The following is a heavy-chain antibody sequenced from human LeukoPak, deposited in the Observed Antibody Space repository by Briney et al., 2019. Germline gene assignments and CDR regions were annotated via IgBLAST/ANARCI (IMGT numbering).Heavy chain of an antibody. D-gene: IGHD5-24*01. CDR1: GGSFSGYY. V-gene: IGHV4-34*01. CDR2: INHSGST. CDR3: ARGRDQY. J-gene: IGHJ4*02. Sequence: PSETLSLTCAVYGGSFSGYYWTWIRQPPGRGLEWIGEINHSGSTNYNPSLKSRVTISVDTSKSQFSLKLNSVTAADTAMYYCARGRDQYWRQGTLVTVSS.